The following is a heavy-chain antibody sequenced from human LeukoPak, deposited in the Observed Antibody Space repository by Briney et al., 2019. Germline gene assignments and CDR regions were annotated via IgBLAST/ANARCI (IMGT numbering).Heavy chain of an antibody. V-gene: IGHV3-9*01. D-gene: IGHD6-19*01. Sequence: GGSLRLSCVASGFTFDDYAMHWVRQAPGKGLEWVSGITWHSENINYADSVKGRFTISRDNSKNTLYLQMNSLSRADTALYYCARRGGSNGWGAFDIWGQGTMVTVSS. J-gene: IGHJ3*02. CDR1: GFTFDDYA. CDR2: ITWHSENI. CDR3: ARRGGSNGWGAFDI.